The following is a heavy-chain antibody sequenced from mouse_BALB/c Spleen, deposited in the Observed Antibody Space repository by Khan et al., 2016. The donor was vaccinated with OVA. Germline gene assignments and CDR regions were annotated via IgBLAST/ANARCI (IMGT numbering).Heavy chain of an antibody. V-gene: IGHV3-2*02. CDR2: ISYSGST. J-gene: IGHJ1*01. CDR1: GYSITTDYA. Sequence: EVQLVESGPGLVKPSQSLSLTCTVTGYSITTDYAWNWIRQFPGNKLEWMGYISYSGSTSYHPSLKSRISIIRATSKNQFFLPLNSVTTEDTATYFCARRYYYDHWYFDVWGAGTTVTVSS. D-gene: IGHD1-1*01. CDR3: ARRYYYDHWYFDV.